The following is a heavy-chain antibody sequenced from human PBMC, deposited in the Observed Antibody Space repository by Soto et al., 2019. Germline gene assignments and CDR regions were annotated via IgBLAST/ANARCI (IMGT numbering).Heavy chain of an antibody. D-gene: IGHD3-22*01. Sequence: RLSLACTVSGASISSGGYYWSWIRQHPGKGLEWIGYIYYSGSTYYNPSLKSRVTISVDTSKNQFSLKLSSVTAADTAVYYCARGHSYDSSGYYRHFDYWGQGTLVTVSS. CDR2: IYYSGST. CDR3: ARGHSYDSSGYYRHFDY. CDR1: GASISSGGYY. J-gene: IGHJ4*02. V-gene: IGHV4-31*03.